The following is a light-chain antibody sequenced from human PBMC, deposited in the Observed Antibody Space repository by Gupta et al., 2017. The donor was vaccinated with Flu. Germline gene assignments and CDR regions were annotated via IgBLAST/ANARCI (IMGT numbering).Light chain of an antibody. CDR2: YKSDSDK. V-gene: IGLV5-45*03. J-gene: IGLJ3*02. CDR1: SGINVGTYR. CDR3: MIWHSSAWV. Sequence: QAVLTQPSSLSASPGASASLTCTLRSGINVGTYRIYWYQQKPGSPPQYLLSYKSDSDKEQGPGVPSRFSGSKDASANAGILLISGLQSEDEADYYCMIWHSSAWVFGGGTKLTVL.